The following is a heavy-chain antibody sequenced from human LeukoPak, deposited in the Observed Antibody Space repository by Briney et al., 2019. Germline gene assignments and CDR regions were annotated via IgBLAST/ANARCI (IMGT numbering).Heavy chain of an antibody. Sequence: ASVKVSCKASGYTFTGYYIHWVRQAPGQGLEGMGRINPNTGGTDYAQKFQGRVTMTRHTSITTAYMELSILTSDDTAIYYCAKVPPSITAAGNWLGPWGQGALVTVSS. CDR3: AKVPPSITAAGNWLGP. V-gene: IGHV1-2*06. J-gene: IGHJ5*02. CDR2: INPNTGGT. CDR1: GYTFTGYY. D-gene: IGHD6-13*01.